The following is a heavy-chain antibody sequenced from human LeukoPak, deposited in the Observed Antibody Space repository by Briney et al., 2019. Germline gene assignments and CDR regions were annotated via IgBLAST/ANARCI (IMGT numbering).Heavy chain of an antibody. Sequence: GESLKISCKTSGYSFTTYWIAWVRQMPGRGLEWMGIIFPRDSDTIYSPSFEGQVTFSVDKSITTAYLEWTGLKASDTAMYYCARPEEHGDYVHDAFDIWGQGTMVTVSS. V-gene: IGHV5-51*01. CDR1: GYSFTTYW. CDR3: ARPEEHGDYVHDAFDI. D-gene: IGHD4-17*01. CDR2: IFPRDSDT. J-gene: IGHJ3*02.